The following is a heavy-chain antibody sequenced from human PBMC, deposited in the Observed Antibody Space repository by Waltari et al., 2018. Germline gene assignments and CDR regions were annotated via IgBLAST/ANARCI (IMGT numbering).Heavy chain of an antibody. D-gene: IGHD6-6*01. CDR1: GGSISNYF. V-gene: IGHV4-4*07. Sequence: QVQLQESGPGLVKPSETLSLTCTVSGGSISNYFWSWIRQPAGKGLEWIGRIYTSENTNDNPHLKSRVTIAVDTSKNQFSLKLSSVTAADTAVYYCARWESSSSMPSHYYMDVWGKGTTVTVSS. CDR2: IYTSENT. J-gene: IGHJ6*03. CDR3: ARWESSSSMPSHYYMDV.